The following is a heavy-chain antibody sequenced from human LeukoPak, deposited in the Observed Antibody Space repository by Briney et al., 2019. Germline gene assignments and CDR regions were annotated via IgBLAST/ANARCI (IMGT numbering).Heavy chain of an antibody. D-gene: IGHD6-19*01. CDR2: KYYSGST. V-gene: IGHV4-39*07. CDR3: ARVSYSSGWYDDYFDY. Sequence: PSETLSLTCAVSGGSMTTRNYYWGWIRQPPGKGLEWIGHKYYSGSTYYNPSLKSRVTISVDTSKNQFSLKLSSVTAADTAVYYCARVSYSSGWYDDYFDYWGQGTLVTVSS. CDR1: GGSMTTRNYY. J-gene: IGHJ4*02.